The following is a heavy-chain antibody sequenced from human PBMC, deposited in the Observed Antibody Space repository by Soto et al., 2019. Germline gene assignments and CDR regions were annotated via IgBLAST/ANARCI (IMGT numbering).Heavy chain of an antibody. CDR1: GGSVSSGSYY. Sequence: KTSETLSLTCTVSGGSVSSGSYYWSWIRQPPGKGLEWIGYMYDSGSTNYNPSLMSRVTISVDTSKNQFSLKLSSVTAADTAVYYCARYWSAFDYWGQGTLVTVSS. CDR2: MYDSGST. CDR3: ARYWSAFDY. D-gene: IGHD2-15*01. V-gene: IGHV4-61*01. J-gene: IGHJ4*02.